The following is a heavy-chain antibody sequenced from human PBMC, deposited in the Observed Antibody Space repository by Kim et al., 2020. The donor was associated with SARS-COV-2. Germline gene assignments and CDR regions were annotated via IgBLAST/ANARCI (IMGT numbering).Heavy chain of an antibody. D-gene: IGHD3-10*01. V-gene: IGHV4-39*01. CDR3: ARVYYGSGSTPSFDY. CDR1: GGSISSSSYY. Sequence: SETLSLTSTVSGGSISSSSYYWGWIRQPPGKGLEWIGSIYYSGSTYYNPSLKSRVTISVDTSKNQFSLKLSSVTAADTAVYYCARVYYGSGSTPSFDYWGQGTLVTVSS. J-gene: IGHJ4*02. CDR2: IYYSGST.